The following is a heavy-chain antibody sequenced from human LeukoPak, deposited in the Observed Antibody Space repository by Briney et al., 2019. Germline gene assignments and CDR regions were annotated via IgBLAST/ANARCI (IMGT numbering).Heavy chain of an antibody. CDR3: ARAVTIFGVVPNYYMDV. D-gene: IGHD3-3*01. V-gene: IGHV1-18*01. Sequence: AASVKVSCKASGYTFTSYGISWVRQAPGQGLEWMGWISAYNGNTNYAQKLQGRVTMTTDTSTSTAYMELRSLRFDDTAVYYCARAVTIFGVVPNYYMDVWGKGTTVTVSS. CDR1: GYTFTSYG. CDR2: ISAYNGNT. J-gene: IGHJ6*03.